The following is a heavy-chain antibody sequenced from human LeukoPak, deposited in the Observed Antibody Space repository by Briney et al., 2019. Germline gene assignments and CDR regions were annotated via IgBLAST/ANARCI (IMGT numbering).Heavy chain of an antibody. D-gene: IGHD3-3*01. Sequence: ASVKVPCKASGYTFTSYDINWVRQATGQGLEWMGWMNPNSGNTGYAQKFQGRVTMTRNTSISTAYMELSSLRSEDTAVYYCARASYDFWSGYYPIDYWGQGTLVTVSS. CDR3: ARASYDFWSGYYPIDY. CDR1: GYTFTSYD. CDR2: MNPNSGNT. V-gene: IGHV1-8*01. J-gene: IGHJ4*02.